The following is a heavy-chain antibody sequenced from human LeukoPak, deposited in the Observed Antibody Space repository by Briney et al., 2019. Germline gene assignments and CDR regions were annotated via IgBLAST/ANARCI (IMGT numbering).Heavy chain of an antibody. D-gene: IGHD6-6*01. CDR3: ARQGQLSHFGAFDI. Sequence: ESLKISCKGSGYVFASFWIGWVRQMPGKGLEWMGIIHPGDSDTRYSPSFQGQVTISADKSVTTAYLQWNSLKASDTAMYYCARQGQLSHFGAFDIWGQGTMVTVSS. V-gene: IGHV5-51*01. CDR1: GYVFASFW. J-gene: IGHJ3*02. CDR2: IHPGDSDT.